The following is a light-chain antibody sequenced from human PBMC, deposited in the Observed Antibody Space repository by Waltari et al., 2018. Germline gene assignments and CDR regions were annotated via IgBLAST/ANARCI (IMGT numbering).Light chain of an antibody. CDR1: QGIRSY. V-gene: IGKV1-9*01. CDR3: QQVNNYPLT. J-gene: IGKJ4*01. Sequence: IQLTQSPSSLSASVGDRVTITCRASQGIRSYLAWYQQKPEKAPKLLIYAASTLQSGVPSRFSGSGSGTDFTLTISSLQPEDFATYYCQQVNNYPLTFGGGTKVDIK. CDR2: AAS.